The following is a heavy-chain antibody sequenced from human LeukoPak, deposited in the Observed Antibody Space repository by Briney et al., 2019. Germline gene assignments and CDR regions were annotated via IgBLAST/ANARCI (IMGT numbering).Heavy chain of an antibody. Sequence: PSETLSLTCTVSGGSISSGGYYWSWIRQHPGKGLEWIGYIYYSGSTYYNPSLKSRVTISVDTSKNQFSLKLSSVTAADTAVYYCARDKSSGYYYPGYFDYWGQGTLVTVSS. J-gene: IGHJ4*02. V-gene: IGHV4-31*03. D-gene: IGHD3-22*01. CDR1: GGSISSGGYY. CDR3: ARDKSSGYYYPGYFDY. CDR2: IYYSGST.